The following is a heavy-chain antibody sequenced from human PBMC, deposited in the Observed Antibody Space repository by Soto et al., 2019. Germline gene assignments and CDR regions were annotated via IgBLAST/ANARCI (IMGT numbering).Heavy chain of an antibody. V-gene: IGHV3-23*01. Sequence: EVQLLESGGGLVQPGGSLRLSCAASGFTFSSYAMSWVRQAPGKGLEWVSAISGSGGSTYYADSVKGRFTISRDNSKSTRYLRMNSLGAEDTAVYYCAGSSDWYAWFDPWGQGTLVTVSS. J-gene: IGHJ5*02. CDR3: AGSSDWYAWFDP. CDR1: GFTFSSYA. CDR2: ISGSGGST. D-gene: IGHD6-19*01.